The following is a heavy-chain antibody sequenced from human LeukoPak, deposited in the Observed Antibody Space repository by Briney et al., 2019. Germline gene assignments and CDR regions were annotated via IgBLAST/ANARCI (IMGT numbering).Heavy chain of an antibody. D-gene: IGHD3-3*01. V-gene: IGHV1-69*01. CDR2: IIPIFGTA. Sequence: ASVKVSCQASGGTFSSYAISWVRQAPGQGLEWMGGIIPIFGTANYAQKFQGRVTITADESTSTAYMELSSLRSEDTAVYYCARDSAARLRFVEWRDAFDIWGQGTMVTVSS. CDR1: GGTFSSYA. CDR3: ARDSAARLRFVEWRDAFDI. J-gene: IGHJ3*02.